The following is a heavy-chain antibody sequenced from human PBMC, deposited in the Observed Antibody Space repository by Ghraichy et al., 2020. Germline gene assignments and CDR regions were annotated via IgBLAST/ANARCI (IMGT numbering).Heavy chain of an antibody. CDR1: GGSISSGSYY. CDR2: IYTSGST. J-gene: IGHJ2*01. D-gene: IGHD2-2*01. CDR3: ARVGDIVVVPAVISFDWYFDL. Sequence: SETLSLTCTVSGGSISSGSYYWSWIRQPAGKGLEWIGRIYTSGSTNYNPSLKSRVIISVDTSKNQFSLKLSSVTAADTAVYYCARVGDIVVVPAVISFDWYFDLWGRGTLVTVSS. V-gene: IGHV4-61*02.